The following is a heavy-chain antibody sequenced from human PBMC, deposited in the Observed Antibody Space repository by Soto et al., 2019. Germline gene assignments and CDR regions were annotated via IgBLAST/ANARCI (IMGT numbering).Heavy chain of an antibody. Sequence: QVQLVESGGGVVQPGRSLRLSCAASGFTFSSYGMHWVRQAPGKGLEWVAVISYDGSNKYYADSVKGRFTISRDNSKNTLYLQMNSLGAEDTAVYYCAKEGYFSSTSCYSGAGMDVWGQGTTVTVSS. CDR2: ISYDGSNK. J-gene: IGHJ6*02. CDR1: GFTFSSYG. V-gene: IGHV3-30*18. CDR3: AKEGYFSSTSCYSGAGMDV. D-gene: IGHD2-2*01.